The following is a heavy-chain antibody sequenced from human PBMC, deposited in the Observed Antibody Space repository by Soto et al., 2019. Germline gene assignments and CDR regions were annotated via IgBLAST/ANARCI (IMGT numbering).Heavy chain of an antibody. D-gene: IGHD1-26*01. Sequence: EVQLVESGGGLVQPGGSLRLSCAAAGFTLSSHWMHWVRQAPGKGLVWVSRINTDGSTTTYADSVKGRFTISRDNAKNTLYLQMNSLRAEDTAVYYCARGDSMGATYRGAFDIWGQGTIVTVSS. CDR1: GFTLSSHW. V-gene: IGHV3-74*01. CDR2: INTDGSTT. J-gene: IGHJ3*02. CDR3: ARGDSMGATYRGAFDI.